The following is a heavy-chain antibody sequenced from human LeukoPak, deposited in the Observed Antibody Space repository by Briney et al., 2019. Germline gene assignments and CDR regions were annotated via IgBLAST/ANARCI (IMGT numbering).Heavy chain of an antibody. D-gene: IGHD1-26*01. CDR3: ARGGPYSASDY. CDR1: GFTFSSYW. CDR2: ISSDGSST. Sequence: GGSLRFSCAASGFTFSSYWMHWVRQAPGKGLVWVSRISSDGSSTSYADSVKGRSTISRDNAKNTLHLQMNTLREEDTAVYYCARGGPYSASDYWGQGTLVTVSS. J-gene: IGHJ4*02. V-gene: IGHV3-74*01.